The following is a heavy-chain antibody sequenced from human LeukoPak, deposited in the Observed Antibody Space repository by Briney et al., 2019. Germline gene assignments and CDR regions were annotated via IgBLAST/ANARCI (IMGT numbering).Heavy chain of an antibody. V-gene: IGHV4-39*01. Sequence: TSETQSLTCTVSGDSNKPYNYFCRWIRQPPGKGLEWIGNIYYSGSTYYNPSLKSRVTIYVDTSKKQFSLKLSSVTAADTAALYCAGPSVMATASPDPWGQGTLVTVSS. D-gene: IGHD5-24*01. CDR3: AGPSVMATASPDP. CDR2: IYYSGST. CDR1: GDSNKPYNYF. J-gene: IGHJ5*02.